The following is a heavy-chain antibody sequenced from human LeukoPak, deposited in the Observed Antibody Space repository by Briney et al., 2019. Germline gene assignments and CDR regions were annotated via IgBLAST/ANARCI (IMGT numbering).Heavy chain of an antibody. CDR3: ARLPGYFGAS. V-gene: IGHV1-8*01. CDR1: GYPFTSYD. CDR2: MNVKSGTA. J-gene: IGHJ5*02. Sequence: ASVKVSCNASGYPFTSYDLNWVRQAPGQRLERMGCMNVKSGTADYAPKFQGRVTMTRNTSISTAYMELSSLRPEDTAVYYCARLPGYFGASWGQGTLVTVSS. D-gene: IGHD4/OR15-4a*01.